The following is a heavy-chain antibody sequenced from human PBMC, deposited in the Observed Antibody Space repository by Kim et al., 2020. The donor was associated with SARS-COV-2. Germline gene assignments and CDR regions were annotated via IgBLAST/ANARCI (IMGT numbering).Heavy chain of an antibody. V-gene: IGHV4-39*01. Sequence: SETLSLTCTVSGGSIDTSDYYWGWVRQPPGKGLEWIGDIFHTGRTNYNRSLKSRVTISIDTSKNQFSLKLSSVTAADTAVYYCTRVFDYWGQGTLVPVSS. CDR2: IFHTGRT. J-gene: IGHJ4*02. CDR3: TRVFDY. CDR1: GGSIDTSDYY.